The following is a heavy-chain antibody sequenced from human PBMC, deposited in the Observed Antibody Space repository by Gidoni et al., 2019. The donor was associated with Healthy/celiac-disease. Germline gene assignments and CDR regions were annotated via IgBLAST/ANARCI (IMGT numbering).Heavy chain of an antibody. CDR2: ISYDGSNK. V-gene: IGHV3-30*03. D-gene: IGHD2-15*01. CDR1: GFPLSSYG. Sequence: QVQLVESGGGVVQPGRSLRLSCAAPGFPLSSYGMHWVRQAPGKGLEWVAVISYDGSNKYYADSVKGRFTISRDNSKNTLYLQMNSLRAEDTAVYYCARAYCSGGSCYYAFDIWGQGTMVTVSS. J-gene: IGHJ3*02. CDR3: ARAYCSGGSCYYAFDI.